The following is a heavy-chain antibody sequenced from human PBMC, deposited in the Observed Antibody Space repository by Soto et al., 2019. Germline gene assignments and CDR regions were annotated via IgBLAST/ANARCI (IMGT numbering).Heavy chain of an antibody. Sequence: ASVKVSCKASGYTFTSYAMHWVRQAPGQRLEWMGWINAGNGNTKYSQRFQGRVTITRDTSASTAYMELSSLRSEDTAVYYCARVPCPWSVYYVGCAFDIWGQGTMVTVSS. V-gene: IGHV1-3*01. CDR3: ARVPCPWSVYYVGCAFDI. D-gene: IGHD3-3*01. CDR1: GYTFTSYA. J-gene: IGHJ3*02. CDR2: INAGNGNT.